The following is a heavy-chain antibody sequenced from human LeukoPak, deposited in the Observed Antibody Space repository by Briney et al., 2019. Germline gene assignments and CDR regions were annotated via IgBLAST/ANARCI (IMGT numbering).Heavy chain of an antibody. Sequence: ASVKVSCKASGHTFTNYVVHWVRQAPGQRLEWMGWINAGNGNTKYSQNFQGRVTITRDTSANTAYMELSSLTSEDTAVYYCAMLSSSGGSSWDYWGQGTLVTVSS. D-gene: IGHD2-15*01. CDR1: GHTFTNYV. CDR2: INAGNGNT. J-gene: IGHJ4*02. V-gene: IGHV1-3*01. CDR3: AMLSSSGGSSWDY.